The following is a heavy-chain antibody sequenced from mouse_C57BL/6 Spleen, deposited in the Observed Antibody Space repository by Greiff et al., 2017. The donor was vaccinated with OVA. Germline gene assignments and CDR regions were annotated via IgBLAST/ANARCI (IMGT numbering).Heavy chain of an antibody. V-gene: IGHV1-18*01. D-gene: IGHD2-5*01. CDR3: ARSNYSNYAFAY. CDR1: GYTFTDYN. Sequence: EVQLQQSGPELVKPGASVKIPCKASGYTFTDYNMDWVKQSHGTSLEWIGDINPNNGGTIYNQKFKGKATLTVDKSSSTAYMELRSLTSEDTAVYYCARSNYSNYAFAYWGQGTLVTVSA. J-gene: IGHJ3*01. CDR2: INPNNGGT.